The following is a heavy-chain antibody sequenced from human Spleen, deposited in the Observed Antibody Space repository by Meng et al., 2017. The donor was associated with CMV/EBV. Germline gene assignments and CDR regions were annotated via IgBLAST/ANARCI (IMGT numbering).Heavy chain of an antibody. Sequence: GESLKISCAASGFTFSSYAMHWVRQAPGKGLEWVAVISYDGSNKYYADSVKGRFTISRDNSKNTLYLQMNSLRAEDTAVYYCARDARYQLLYSSDAFDIWGQGTMVTVSS. D-gene: IGHD2-2*02. J-gene: IGHJ3*02. CDR1: GFTFSSYA. V-gene: IGHV3-30*04. CDR3: ARDARYQLLYSSDAFDI. CDR2: ISYDGSNK.